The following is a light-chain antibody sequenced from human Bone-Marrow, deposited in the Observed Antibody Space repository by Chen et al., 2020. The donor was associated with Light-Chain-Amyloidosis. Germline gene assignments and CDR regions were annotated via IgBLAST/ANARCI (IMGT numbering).Light chain of an antibody. V-gene: IGLV2-14*01. Sequence: QSALTQPASVSGSPGQSITISCTGTSSDVGGDNHVSGYQQHPDKAPKLMIYEVTNRPSWVPDRLSGSKSDNTASLTISGLQTEDEADYFCSSYTITNTLVFGSGTRVTVL. J-gene: IGLJ1*01. CDR3: SSYTITNTLV. CDR1: SSDVGGDNH. CDR2: EVT.